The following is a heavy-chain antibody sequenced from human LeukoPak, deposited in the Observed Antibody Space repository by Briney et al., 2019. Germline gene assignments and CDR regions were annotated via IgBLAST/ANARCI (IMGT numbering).Heavy chain of an antibody. D-gene: IGHD3-22*01. Sequence: SETLSLTCTVSGGSISSSSYYWGWIRRPPGKGLEWIGSIYYSGSTYYNPSLKSRVTISVDTSKNQFSLKLSSVTAADTAVYYCARRRGFYYDSSGKDYYYYYMDVWGKGTTVTVSS. V-gene: IGHV4-39*01. J-gene: IGHJ6*03. CDR1: GGSISSSSYY. CDR3: ARRRGFYYDSSGKDYYYYYMDV. CDR2: IYYSGST.